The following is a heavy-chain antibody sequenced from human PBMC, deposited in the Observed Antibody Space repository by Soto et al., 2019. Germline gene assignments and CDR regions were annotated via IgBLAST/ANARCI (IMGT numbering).Heavy chain of an antibody. D-gene: IGHD3-10*01. V-gene: IGHV3-23*01. CDR2: ISGSGGST. Sequence: EVQLLESGGGLVQPGGSLRLSCAGSGFTFAAYAINWVRQAPGKGLEWVSGISGSGGSTYYAGSVKGRFTISRDNSKDTLYLQMNSLGAEDTAIYYCAKDRYYYGSQSREEKYYPDYWGQGTLVTVSS. CDR1: GFTFAAYA. J-gene: IGHJ4*02. CDR3: AKDRYYYGSQSREEKYYPDY.